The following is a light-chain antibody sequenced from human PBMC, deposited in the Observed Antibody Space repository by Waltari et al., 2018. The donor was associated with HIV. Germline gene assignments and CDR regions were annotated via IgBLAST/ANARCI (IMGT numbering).Light chain of an antibody. CDR3: GTWDSSLSAVL. CDR1: RPNLGSNR. J-gene: IGLJ2*01. V-gene: IGLV1-51*01. CDR2: DNT. Sequence: QSVSTKPPPVSAAPGPKVTTPCPGSRPNLGSNRAFWYQQLPGTAPQLLIYDNTKRPSGIPDRFSGSKSGTLATLGITGLQTGDEADYYCGTWDSSLSAVLFGGGTKLTVL.